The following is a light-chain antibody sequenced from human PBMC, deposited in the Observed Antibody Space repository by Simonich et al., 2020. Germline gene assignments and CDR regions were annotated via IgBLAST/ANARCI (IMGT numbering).Light chain of an antibody. J-gene: IGLJ3*02. V-gene: IGLV2-23*01. CDR3: CSYAGSSTWV. Sequence: QSALTQPASESGSPGQSITISCNGTSSDVGSNNLVSWYQQQPGKAPKLMMYAGSKRPTGVSNRFSGSKSGNTASLTSSGLQAEDEADYYCCSYAGSSTWVFGGGTKLTVL. CDR2: AGS. CDR1: SSDVGSNNL.